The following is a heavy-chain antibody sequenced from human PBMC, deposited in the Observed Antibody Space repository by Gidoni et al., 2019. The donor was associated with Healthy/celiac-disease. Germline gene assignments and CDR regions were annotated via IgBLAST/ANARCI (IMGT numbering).Heavy chain of an antibody. D-gene: IGHD3-10*01. CDR1: GDTFTGYD. CDR3: ASVDSGSSEIDY. CDR2: INPDIGVT. V-gene: IGHV1-2*06. J-gene: IGHJ4*02. Sequence: QVQLVQSGAEVKKPGASVKVTCKASGDTFTGYDMHWGRQAPGQGLEWMGRINPDIGVTNYAQKFQGRVTMTRATSIGTAYMGLSRLGSDDTAVYYCASVDSGSSEIDYWGQGTLVTVSS.